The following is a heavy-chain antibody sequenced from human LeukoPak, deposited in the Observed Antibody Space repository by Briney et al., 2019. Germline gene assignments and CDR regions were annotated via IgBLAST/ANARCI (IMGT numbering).Heavy chain of an antibody. V-gene: IGHV4-59*12. D-gene: IGHD3-10*01. J-gene: IGHJ4*02. CDR3: AREREQSSSSGSYQFDY. CDR2: IYHSGST. CDR1: GVSISSYY. Sequence: SETLSLTCTVSGVSISSYYWSWIRQPPGKGLEWIGYIYHSGSTKYNPSLKSRVTISVDTSKSRFSLQLNSVTPEDTAVYYCAREREQSSSSGSYQFDYWGQGTLVTVSS.